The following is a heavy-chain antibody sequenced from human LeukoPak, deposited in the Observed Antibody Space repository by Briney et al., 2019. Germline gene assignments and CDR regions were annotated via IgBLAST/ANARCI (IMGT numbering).Heavy chain of an antibody. D-gene: IGHD3-22*01. CDR2: ISSSSTHI. J-gene: IGHJ4*02. CDR3: ARGSPRYFYDSTGSVRRSDVGPLTY. V-gene: IGHV3-21*01. Sequence: SGGSLRLSCAASGFTFSTYSMNWVRQTPAKGLEWVSSISSSSTHIYYADSMKGRFTISRDNAKNSLYLQMNRLRAEDTAVYYCARGSPRYFYDSTGSVRRSDVGPLTYWGQGTLVTVSS. CDR1: GFTFSTYS.